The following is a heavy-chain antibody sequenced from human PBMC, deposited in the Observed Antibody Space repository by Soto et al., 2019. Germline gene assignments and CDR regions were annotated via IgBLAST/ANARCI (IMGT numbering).Heavy chain of an antibody. V-gene: IGHV1-24*01. J-gene: IGHJ5*02. CDR2: FDPEDGET. Sequence: ASVKVSCKVSGYTLTELSMHWVRQAPGKGLEWMGGFDPEDGETIYAQKFQGRVTMTEDTSTDTAYMELSSLRSEDTAVYYCATAPLIVVVPAAMFSWFDPWGQGTLVTVSS. D-gene: IGHD2-2*01. CDR1: GYTLTELS. CDR3: ATAPLIVVVPAAMFSWFDP.